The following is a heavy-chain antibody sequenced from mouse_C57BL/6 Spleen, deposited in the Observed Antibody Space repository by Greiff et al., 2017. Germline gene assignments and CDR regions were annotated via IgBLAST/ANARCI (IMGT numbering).Heavy chain of an antibody. Sequence: QVQLKQSGPELVKPGASVKLSCKASGYTFTSYDINWVKKRPGQGLEWIGWIYPRDGSTKYNEKFKGKDTLTVDTSSSTAYMELHSLTSEDSAVYFCAIPGAMDYWGQGTSVTVSS. CDR3: AIPGAMDY. CDR1: GYTFTSYD. V-gene: IGHV1-85*01. J-gene: IGHJ4*01. CDR2: IYPRDGST.